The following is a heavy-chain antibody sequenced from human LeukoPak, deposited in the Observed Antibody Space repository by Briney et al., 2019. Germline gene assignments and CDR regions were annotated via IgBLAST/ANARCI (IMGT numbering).Heavy chain of an antibody. CDR3: GGTPPQGYCSGGSCSGSDY. Sequence: ASVKVSCKAAGYTFSSYDINWVRQGTGQGLEWVGWRNPNSGNTGYAQKFQGRVTMTRNTSISTAYMELSSLRSEDTAVYYCGGTPPQGYCSGGSCSGSDYWGEGTLVTVSS. V-gene: IGHV1-8*01. D-gene: IGHD2-15*01. CDR1: GYTFSSYD. J-gene: IGHJ4*02. CDR2: RNPNSGNT.